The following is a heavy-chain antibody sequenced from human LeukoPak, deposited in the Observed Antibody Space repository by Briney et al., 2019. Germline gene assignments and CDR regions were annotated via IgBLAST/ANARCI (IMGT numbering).Heavy chain of an antibody. Sequence: GGSLRLSCAASGFTFSSYAMSWVRQAPGKGLEWVSAISGSGGSIYYADSVKGRFTISRDNAKNSLYLQMNSLRAEDTAVYYCASPPPTGYSSSWYDYRDAFDIWGQGTMVTVSS. CDR3: ASPPPTGYSSSWYDYRDAFDI. J-gene: IGHJ3*02. CDR1: GFTFSSYA. CDR2: ISGSGGSI. V-gene: IGHV3-23*01. D-gene: IGHD6-13*01.